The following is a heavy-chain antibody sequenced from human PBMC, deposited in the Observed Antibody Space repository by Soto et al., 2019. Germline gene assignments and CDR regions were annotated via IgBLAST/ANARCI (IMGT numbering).Heavy chain of an antibody. Sequence: GESLKITCKGSGYSFTSYWISWVRQMPGKGLEWMGRIDPGDSDTRYSPSFQGQVTISADKSISTAYLQWSSLKASDTAMYYCARLGIAVAGTYGMDVWGQGTTVTVSS. V-gene: IGHV5-51*01. CDR2: IDPGDSDT. CDR1: GYSFTSYW. J-gene: IGHJ6*02. D-gene: IGHD6-19*01. CDR3: ARLGIAVAGTYGMDV.